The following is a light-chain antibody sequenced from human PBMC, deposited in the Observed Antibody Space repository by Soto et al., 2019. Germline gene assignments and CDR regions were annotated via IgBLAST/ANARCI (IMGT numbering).Light chain of an antibody. J-gene: IGKJ5*01. V-gene: IGKV1-5*01. Sequence: DIQMTQSPSTLSASVGDRVTITCRASQSISSWLAWYQQKPGKAPELLIYAASTLQSGVPSRFSGSGSGTEFTLTISSLQSEDFAVYYCQQYNNWPPITFGQGTRLEIK. CDR3: QQYNNWPPIT. CDR2: AAS. CDR1: QSISSW.